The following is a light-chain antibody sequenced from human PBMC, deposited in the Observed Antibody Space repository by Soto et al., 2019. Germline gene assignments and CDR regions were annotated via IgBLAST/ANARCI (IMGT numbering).Light chain of an antibody. Sequence: DIRMTQSQSSVSASVGDRVTNACRASQGINSWLAWYQHKPGKAPKLLIYVASSLQSGVPSRFSGSGSGTDFTLTIRSLQPEDFATYYCQQANSFPWTFGQGTKVEIK. V-gene: IGKV1-12*01. CDR3: QQANSFPWT. CDR1: QGINSW. CDR2: VAS. J-gene: IGKJ1*01.